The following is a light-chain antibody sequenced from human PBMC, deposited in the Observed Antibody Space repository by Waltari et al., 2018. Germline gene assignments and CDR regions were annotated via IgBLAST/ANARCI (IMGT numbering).Light chain of an antibody. J-gene: IGLJ3*02. CDR3: CSYAGADSLL. CDR1: NNDVGAYQY. CDR2: DVT. Sequence: QSALTQPPSASGSLGQSVTISCTGTNNDVGAYQYVSWYQQYPGKAPKLLIYDVTKRSSGVYDRFAGSKSGRTASLTVSGLQPEDAAIYSCCSYAGADSLLFGGGTKLTVL. V-gene: IGLV2-8*01.